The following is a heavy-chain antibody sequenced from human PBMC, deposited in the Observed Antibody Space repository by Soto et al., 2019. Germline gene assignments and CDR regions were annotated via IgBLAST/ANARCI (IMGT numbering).Heavy chain of an antibody. D-gene: IGHD6-19*01. Sequence: EVQLVESGGGLIQPGGSLRLSCAASGFTVSSNYMSWVRQAPGKGLEWVSVIYSGGSTYYADSVKGRFTISRDNSKNTLYLQMHSLRAEDTAVYYCARGGGLSSSAFLESWGQGTLVTVSS. CDR3: ARGGGLSSSAFLES. J-gene: IGHJ4*02. V-gene: IGHV3-53*01. CDR2: IYSGGST. CDR1: GFTVSSNY.